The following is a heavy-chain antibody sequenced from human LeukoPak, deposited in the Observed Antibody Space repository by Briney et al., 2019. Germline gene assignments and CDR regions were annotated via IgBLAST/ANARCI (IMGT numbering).Heavy chain of an antibody. D-gene: IGHD3-10*01. Sequence: GRSLRLSCAASGFPFSSYAMHWVRQAPGKGLEWVAVISYDGSNKYYADSVKGRFTISRDNSKNTLYLQMNSLRAEDTAVYYCARGSEITMVRGVLDYWGQGTLVTVSS. CDR2: ISYDGSNK. J-gene: IGHJ4*02. V-gene: IGHV3-30-3*01. CDR3: ARGSEITMVRGVLDY. CDR1: GFPFSSYA.